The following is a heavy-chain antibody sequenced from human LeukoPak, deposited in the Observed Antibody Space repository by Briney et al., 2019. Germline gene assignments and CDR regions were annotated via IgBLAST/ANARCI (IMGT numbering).Heavy chain of an antibody. Sequence: ASVKVSCKASGGTFSSYAISWVRQAPGQGLEWMGRIIPILGIANYAQKFQGRVTITADKSTSTAYMELSSLRSEDTAVYYCASQEDCSGGSCYNYDYWGQGTLVTVSS. J-gene: IGHJ4*02. D-gene: IGHD2-15*01. CDR3: ASQEDCSGGSCYNYDY. V-gene: IGHV1-69*04. CDR1: GGTFSSYA. CDR2: IIPILGIA.